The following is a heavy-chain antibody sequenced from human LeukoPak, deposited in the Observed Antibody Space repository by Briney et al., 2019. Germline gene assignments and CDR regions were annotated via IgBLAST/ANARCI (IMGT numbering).Heavy chain of an antibody. CDR3: ARENTYGYSYGMDV. J-gene: IGHJ6*02. D-gene: IGHD5-18*01. V-gene: IGHV1-46*02. CDR1: GYTFNSYY. Sequence: ASLKVSCTASGYTFNSYYMHWVRQAPGQGLERMGIINSSGGRTSYAQKFQGRVNMTRDTSTSTVYMELRSLRSEDTAVYYCARENTYGYSYGMDVWGQGTTVTVSS. CDR2: INSSGGRT.